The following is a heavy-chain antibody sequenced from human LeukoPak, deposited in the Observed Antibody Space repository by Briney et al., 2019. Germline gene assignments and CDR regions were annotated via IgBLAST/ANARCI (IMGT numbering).Heavy chain of an antibody. Sequence: GGSLRLSCAVSGITLSNYGMSWVLQAPGKGLEWVAGISGSGGGTNYADSVKGRFTISRDNARNTLYLQMNSLRVEDTAAYFCAKRGVVIRVILVGFHKEAYYFDSWGQGALVTVSS. CDR2: ISGSGGGT. CDR1: GITLSNYG. CDR3: AKRGVVIRVILVGFHKEAYYFDS. V-gene: IGHV3-23*01. J-gene: IGHJ4*02. D-gene: IGHD3-22*01.